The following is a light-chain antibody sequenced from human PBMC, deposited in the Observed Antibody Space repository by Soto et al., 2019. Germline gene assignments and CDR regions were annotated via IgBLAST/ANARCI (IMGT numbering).Light chain of an antibody. Sequence: QSVLTQPASVSGSPGQSITISCTGTSSDVGAYNYVSWYQQHPGKAPKLMIYDVSYRPSGVSNRFSGSKSGNTASLTISGLQAEDEADYYCSSYTTTSTPYVFGPGTKLTVL. J-gene: IGLJ1*01. V-gene: IGLV2-14*03. CDR1: SSDVGAYNY. CDR2: DVS. CDR3: SSYTTTSTPYV.